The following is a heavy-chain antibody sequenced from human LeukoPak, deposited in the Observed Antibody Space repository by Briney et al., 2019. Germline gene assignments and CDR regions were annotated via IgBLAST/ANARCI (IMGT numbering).Heavy chain of an antibody. CDR2: TRDDGSKT. Sequence: GGSRRLYRAASGLNFHNYCLHWVRQAPGKGLEWVGYTRDDGSKTWYGDSVNGRFTTSRDNSKSTLYLQMNSLRGEDTAVYYCANGDCRGGRCSSGAYWGQGTLVTVSS. V-gene: IGHV3-30*02. CDR3: ANGDCRGGRCSSGAY. CDR1: GLNFHNYC. D-gene: IGHD2-15*01. J-gene: IGHJ4*02.